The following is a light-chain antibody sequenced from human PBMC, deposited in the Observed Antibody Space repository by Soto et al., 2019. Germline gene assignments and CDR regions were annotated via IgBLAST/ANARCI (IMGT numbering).Light chain of an antibody. V-gene: IGLV1-47*01. CDR3: SAWDDSLSAYV. Sequence: QSVLTQPPSASGTPGQRVTISCSGSSSNIGSDFVYWYQQLPGTAPKLLIYHNYQRPSGVPDRFSVSKSGTSGSLAISDLRSEDEADYYCSAWDDSLSAYVFGAGTKVTVL. CDR1: SSNIGSDF. CDR2: HNY. J-gene: IGLJ1*01.